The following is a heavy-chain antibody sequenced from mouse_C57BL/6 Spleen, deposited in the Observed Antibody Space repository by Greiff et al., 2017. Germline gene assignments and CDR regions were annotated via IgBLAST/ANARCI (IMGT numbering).Heavy chain of an antibody. Sequence: QVQLKESGPELVKPGASVKISCKASGYAFSSSWMNWVKQRPGKGLEWIGRIYPGDGDTNYNGKFKGKATLTADKSSSTAYMQLSSLTSEDSAVYFCARGDLGYWGQGTTLTVSS. CDR1: GYAFSSSW. CDR3: ARGDLGY. J-gene: IGHJ2*01. CDR2: IYPGDGDT. V-gene: IGHV1-82*01.